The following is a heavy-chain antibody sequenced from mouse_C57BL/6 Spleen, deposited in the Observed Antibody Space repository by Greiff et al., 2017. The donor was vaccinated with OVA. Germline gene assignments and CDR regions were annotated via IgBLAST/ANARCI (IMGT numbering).Heavy chain of an antibody. V-gene: IGHV1-9*01. CDR1: GYTFTGYW. CDR3: SRENRITTVVEGGYFDV. CDR2: ILPGSGST. D-gene: IGHD1-1*01. J-gene: IGHJ1*03. Sequence: QVQLQQSGAELMKPGASVKLSCKATGYTFTGYWIEWVKQRPGHGLEWIGEILPGSGSTNYNEKFKGKATFTSDTSSNTAYMQLSSLTTEDSAIYYCSRENRITTVVEGGYFDVWGTGTTVTVSS.